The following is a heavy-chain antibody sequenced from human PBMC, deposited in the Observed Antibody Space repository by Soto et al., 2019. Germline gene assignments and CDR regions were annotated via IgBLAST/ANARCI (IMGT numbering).Heavy chain of an antibody. J-gene: IGHJ3*02. CDR1: GYTFTAHY. CDR3: VRPVGVGATDSVAFDI. V-gene: IGHV1-2*04. D-gene: IGHD1-26*01. Sequence: QVQLVQSGTEVKKPGASVKVSCKASGYTFTAHYMHWVRQAPGQGLEWMGWIKPNSGGTIYAQKSGGCVTMTRDTSINTAYMELNSLTSDDTAIYYCVRPVGVGATDSVAFDIWGQGTMVTVSS. CDR2: IKPNSGGT.